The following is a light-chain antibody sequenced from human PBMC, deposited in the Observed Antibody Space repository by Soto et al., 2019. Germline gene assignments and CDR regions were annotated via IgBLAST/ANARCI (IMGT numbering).Light chain of an antibody. V-gene: IGLV2-14*03. CDR1: SSDFGGYNY. Sequence: SVLTQPASVSGSPGQSITISCIGTSSDFGGYNYVSWYQQHPGKAPKLMIYDVSNRPSGVSNRFSGSKSGNTASLSISGLQAEDEADYYCSSYTSSNTLYVFGTGTKVTVL. J-gene: IGLJ1*01. CDR3: SSYTSSNTLYV. CDR2: DVS.